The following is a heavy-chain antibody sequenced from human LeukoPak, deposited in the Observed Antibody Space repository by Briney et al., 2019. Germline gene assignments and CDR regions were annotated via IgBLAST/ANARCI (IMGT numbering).Heavy chain of an antibody. CDR2: INHSGST. CDR1: GGSFSGYY. CDR3: ARGRLEGETQNWFDP. Sequence: SETLSLTCAVYGGSFSGYYWSWIRQPPGKGLEWIGEINHSGSTNYNPSLKSRVTISVDTSKNQFSLKLSSVTAADTAVYYCARGRLEGETQNWFDPWGQGTLVTVSS. V-gene: IGHV4-34*01. J-gene: IGHJ5*02. D-gene: IGHD1-1*01.